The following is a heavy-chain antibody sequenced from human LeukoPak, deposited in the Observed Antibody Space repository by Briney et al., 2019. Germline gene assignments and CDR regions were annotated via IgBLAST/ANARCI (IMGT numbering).Heavy chain of an antibody. CDR1: GYTFTSYG. Sequence: ASVKVSCKASGYTFTSYGISWVRQAPGQGLEWMGWISAYNGNTNYAQKLQGGVTMTTDTSTSTAYMELRSLRSDDTAVYYCARVGTTPTRNWFDPWGQGTLVTVSS. V-gene: IGHV1-18*01. J-gene: IGHJ5*02. D-gene: IGHD2-15*01. CDR2: ISAYNGNT. CDR3: ARVGTTPTRNWFDP.